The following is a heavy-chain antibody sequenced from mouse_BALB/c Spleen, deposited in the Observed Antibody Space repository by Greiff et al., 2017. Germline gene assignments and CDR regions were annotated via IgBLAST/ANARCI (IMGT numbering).Heavy chain of an antibody. CDR2: IYPGDGDT. CDR1: GYTFTSYW. CDR3: ARFPIYYDYDGYAMDY. V-gene: IGHV1-87*01. Sequence: QVQLQQSGAELARPGASVKLSCKASGYTFTSYWMQWVKQRPGQGLEWIGAIYPGDGDTRYTQKFKGKATLTADKSSSTAYMQLSSLASEDSAVYYCARFPIYYDYDGYAMDYWGQGTSVTVSS. D-gene: IGHD2-4*01. J-gene: IGHJ4*01.